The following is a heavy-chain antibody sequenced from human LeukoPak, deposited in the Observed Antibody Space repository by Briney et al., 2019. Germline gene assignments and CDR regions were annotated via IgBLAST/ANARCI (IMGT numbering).Heavy chain of an antibody. CDR2: ITPMFGTS. D-gene: IGHD1-14*01. CDR1: GGTFSRHT. J-gene: IGHJ1*01. CDR3: ARDSSEFRSLLFH. Sequence: GASVKVSCKASGGTFSRHTISWVRQSPGQGLEWMGGITPMFGTSNYAQKFRGRVTITADESTSTAYVELSSLRSEDTAVYHCARDSSEFRSLLFHWSQGTLVTVSS. V-gene: IGHV1-69*13.